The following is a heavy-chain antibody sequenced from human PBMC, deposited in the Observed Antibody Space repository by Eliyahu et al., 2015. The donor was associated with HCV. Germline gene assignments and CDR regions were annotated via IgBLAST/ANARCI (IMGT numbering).Heavy chain of an antibody. Sequence: EVQLVESGGGLVQPGGSLRLSXVASGFNFGGXWMHWVRQVPGKGLGWGSRINSDSDDRTTTYTDSVKGRFTISRDNSRNTLYLQMNNLRVEDTAVYYCTREEEPIRGEEFHDYWGRGTLVTVSS. J-gene: IGHJ4*02. CDR3: TREEEPIRGEEFHDY. CDR1: GFNFGGXW. CDR2: INSDSDDRTT. D-gene: IGHD1-14*01. V-gene: IGHV3-74*01.